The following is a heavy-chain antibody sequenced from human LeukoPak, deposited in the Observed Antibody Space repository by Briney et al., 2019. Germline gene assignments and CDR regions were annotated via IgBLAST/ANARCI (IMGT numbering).Heavy chain of an antibody. CDR3: ARDAAPTIFGVVTLDY. CDR1: GGTFSSYA. J-gene: IGHJ4*02. Sequence: SVKVSCKASGGTFSSYAISWVRQAPGQGLEWMGGIIPIFGTANYAQKFQGRVTITADESTSTAYMELGSLRSEDTAVYYCARDAAPTIFGVVTLDYWGQGTLVTVSS. V-gene: IGHV1-69*01. CDR2: IIPIFGTA. D-gene: IGHD3-3*01.